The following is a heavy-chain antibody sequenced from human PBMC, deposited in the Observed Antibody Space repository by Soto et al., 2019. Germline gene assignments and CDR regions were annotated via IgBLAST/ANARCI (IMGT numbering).Heavy chain of an antibody. V-gene: IGHV3-49*04. D-gene: IGHD2-2*01. CDR1: EFSFGDYA. CDR2: IRGKAYGGAV. Sequence: GGSLRLSCTGSEFSFGDYAMTWVRQAQGKGLEWVACIRGKAYGGAVEYAASVKGRFTISRDDSKSIAYLQMDSLKREDSGVYYCTRWHTSRCKYPHQAMDVWGQGTTVTVSS. CDR3: TRWHTSRCKYPHQAMDV. J-gene: IGHJ6*02.